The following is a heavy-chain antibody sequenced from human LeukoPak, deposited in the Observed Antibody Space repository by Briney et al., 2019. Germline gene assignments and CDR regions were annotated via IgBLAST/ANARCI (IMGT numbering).Heavy chain of an antibody. CDR1: GGTFISYT. D-gene: IGHD1-1*01. Sequence: GSSVKVSCKASGGTFISYTISWVRQAPGQGLEWMGRMIPILGIANYAQKFQGRVTITADKSTSTAYMELSSLSSEDTAVSYCATRTGTTRGGFDYWGQGTLVTVSS. CDR3: ATRTGTTRGGFDY. CDR2: MIPILGIA. J-gene: IGHJ4*02. V-gene: IGHV1-69*02.